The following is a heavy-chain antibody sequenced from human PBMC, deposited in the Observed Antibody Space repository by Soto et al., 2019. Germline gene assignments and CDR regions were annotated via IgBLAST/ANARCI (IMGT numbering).Heavy chain of an antibody. Sequence: PSETLSLTCAVYGGSFSGYYWSWIRQPPGKGLEWIGEINHSGSTNYNPSLKSRVTISVDTSKNQFSLKLSSVTAADTAVYYCARDVAVAGTFGYYYYGMDVWGQGTTVTVSS. D-gene: IGHD6-19*01. V-gene: IGHV4-34*01. CDR1: GGSFSGYY. CDR3: ARDVAVAGTFGYYYYGMDV. CDR2: INHSGST. J-gene: IGHJ6*02.